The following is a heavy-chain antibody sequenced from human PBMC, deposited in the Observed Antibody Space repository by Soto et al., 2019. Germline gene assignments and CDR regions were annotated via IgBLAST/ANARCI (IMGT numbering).Heavy chain of an antibody. Sequence: ASVKVSCKASGGTFSSYAISWVRQAPGQGLEWMGGIIPIFGTANYAQKFQGRATITADESTSTAYMELSSLRSEDTAVYYCAREQDIVVVPAAPGYYYYGMDVWGQGTTVTVSS. CDR1: GGTFSSYA. CDR2: IIPIFGTA. J-gene: IGHJ6*02. CDR3: AREQDIVVVPAAPGYYYYGMDV. D-gene: IGHD2-2*01. V-gene: IGHV1-69*13.